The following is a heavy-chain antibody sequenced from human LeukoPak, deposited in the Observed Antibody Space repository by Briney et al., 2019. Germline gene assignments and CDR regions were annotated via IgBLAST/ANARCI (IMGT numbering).Heavy chain of an antibody. J-gene: IGHJ4*02. CDR2: ISGSGGST. D-gene: IGHD6-19*01. CDR1: GFTFSSYA. CDR3: AKDSSGWSPYYFDY. V-gene: IGHV3-23*01. Sequence: GGSLRLSCAASGFTFSSYARSWVRQAPGKGLEWVSAISGSGGSTYYADSVKRGFTISRDNSKNTLYLQMNRLRAEDTAVYYCAKDSSGWSPYYFDYWGQGTLVTVSS.